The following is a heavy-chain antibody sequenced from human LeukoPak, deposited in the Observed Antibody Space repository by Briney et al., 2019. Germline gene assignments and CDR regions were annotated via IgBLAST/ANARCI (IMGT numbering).Heavy chain of an antibody. D-gene: IGHD2-8*01. CDR3: ARDRGYCTNGVCYNYGMDV. CDR1: GFTFSSYD. J-gene: IGHJ6*02. Sequence: GGSLRLSCAASGFTFSSYDMHWVRQATGKGLEWVSAIGTAGDTYYPGSVKGRFTISGENAKNSLYLQMNSLRAGDTAVYYCARDRGYCTNGVCYNYGMDVWGQGTTVTVSS. V-gene: IGHV3-13*01. CDR2: IGTAGDT.